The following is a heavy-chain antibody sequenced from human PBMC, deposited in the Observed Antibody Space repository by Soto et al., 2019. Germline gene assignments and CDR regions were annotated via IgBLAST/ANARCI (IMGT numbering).Heavy chain of an antibody. J-gene: IGHJ5*02. CDR1: GGSISGSY. CDR3: ARSVAVPGAHLDL. CDR2: VYYTGST. Sequence: SETLSLTCSVSGGSISGSYWSWVRQSPGKGLEWLGYVYYTGSTNYSPFLRRRVHISVDTFKDEVSLGLRSVTGADLGVYFCARSVAVPGAHLDLWGQGTQVTVS. V-gene: IGHV4-59*01. D-gene: IGHD6-19*01.